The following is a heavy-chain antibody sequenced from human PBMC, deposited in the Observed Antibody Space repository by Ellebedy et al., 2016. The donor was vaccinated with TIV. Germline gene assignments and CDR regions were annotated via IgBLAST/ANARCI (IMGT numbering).Heavy chain of an antibody. J-gene: IGHJ4*02. CDR2: ISSSSSYI. Sequence: GESLKISXAASGFSFSSYWMTWVRQAPGKGLEWVSSISSSSSYIYYADSVKGRFTISRDNAKNSLYLQMNSLRAEDTAVYYCATHVPYWGQGTLVTVSS. D-gene: IGHD2-2*01. CDR1: GFSFSSYW. CDR3: ATHVPY. V-gene: IGHV3-21*01.